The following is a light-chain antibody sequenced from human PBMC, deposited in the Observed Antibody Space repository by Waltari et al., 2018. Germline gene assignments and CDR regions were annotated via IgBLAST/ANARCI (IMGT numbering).Light chain of an antibody. CDR1: QTVSKSY. J-gene: IGKJ4*01. CDR3: QQYASSPLT. CDR2: DAS. V-gene: IGKV3-20*01. Sequence: ENVLTQSPGALSLSPGERATLSCRASQTVSKSYLAWFQQKPGQPPSLLIYDASNRATGIPDRFSGSGSGTDFNLTINRLEPEDFAVYYCQQYASSPLTVGGGTKVEIK.